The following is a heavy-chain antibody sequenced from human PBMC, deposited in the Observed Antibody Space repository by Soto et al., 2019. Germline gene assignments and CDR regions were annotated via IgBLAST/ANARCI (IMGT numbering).Heavy chain of an antibody. CDR2: ISGSGDST. Sequence: PGGSLRLSCAASGFTFSSYPMTWVRQAPGKGLEWVSAISGSGDSTYYADSVKGRFTISRDNSKNTLYLQMSSLRAEDTAVYYCAKGCSGYEYYFDYWGQGTLVTVSS. V-gene: IGHV3-23*01. CDR3: AKGCSGYEYYFDY. CDR1: GFTFSSYP. J-gene: IGHJ4*02. D-gene: IGHD5-12*01.